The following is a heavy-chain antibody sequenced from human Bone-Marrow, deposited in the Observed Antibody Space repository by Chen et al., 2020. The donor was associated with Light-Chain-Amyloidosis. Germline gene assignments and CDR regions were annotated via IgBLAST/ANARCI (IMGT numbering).Heavy chain of an antibody. CDR1: GFTFDDYG. D-gene: IGHD6-19*01. CDR3: ARWEYNSGWYWLDS. V-gene: IGHV3-20*04. Sequence: EEQLLESGGDLVQPGGSLRLSCAASGFTFDDYGMSWVRQAPGKGLEWVPGINWNGGSTGYADSVKGRFTISRDNTKTSLYLQMTSLRAEDTAVYYCARWEYNSGWYWLDSWGQGTLVTVSS. CDR2: INWNGGST. J-gene: IGHJ5*01.